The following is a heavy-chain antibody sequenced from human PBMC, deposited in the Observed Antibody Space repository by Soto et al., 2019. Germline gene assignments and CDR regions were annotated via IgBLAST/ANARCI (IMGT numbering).Heavy chain of an antibody. D-gene: IGHD6-13*01. CDR3: ARHGEQQLESPFDY. J-gene: IGHJ4*02. V-gene: IGHV4-39*01. Sequence: QLQLQESGPGLVKPSETLSLTCTVSGGSISSSSYYWGWIRQPPGKGLEWIGSIYYSGSTYYNPSLKSRVTISVDTSKNQFSLKLSSVTAADTAVYYCARHGEQQLESPFDYWGQGTLVTVSS. CDR1: GGSISSSSYY. CDR2: IYYSGST.